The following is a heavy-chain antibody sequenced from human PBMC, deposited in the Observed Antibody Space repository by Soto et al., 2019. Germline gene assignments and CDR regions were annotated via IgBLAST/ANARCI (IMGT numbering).Heavy chain of an antibody. V-gene: IGHV5-51*01. CDR3: ARGGVSTRTFDY. D-gene: IGHD3-3*01. CDR1: GDNFAVSS. J-gene: IGHJ4*02. Sequence: LKISCKGSGDNFAVSSIACVRQMTGKGLELMGIIYPSDSDTRYRPSFQGQVTISADKSISSAYLQWSSLRASDTAMYYCARGGVSTRTFDYWGQGNPVTVS. CDR2: IYPSDSDT.